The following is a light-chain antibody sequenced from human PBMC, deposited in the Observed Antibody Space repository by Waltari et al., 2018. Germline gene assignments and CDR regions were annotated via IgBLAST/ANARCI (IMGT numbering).Light chain of an antibody. Sequence: EIVLPQSPPTLSFSPGERATLPCRASQSVNNYLAWYQQKPGQAPRLLIYDASNRATGIPARFSGSGSGTDFTLTISSLEPEDFAVYYCQQRSNWPPITFGQGTRLDIK. CDR2: DAS. CDR3: QQRSNWPPIT. V-gene: IGKV3-11*01. J-gene: IGKJ5*01. CDR1: QSVNNY.